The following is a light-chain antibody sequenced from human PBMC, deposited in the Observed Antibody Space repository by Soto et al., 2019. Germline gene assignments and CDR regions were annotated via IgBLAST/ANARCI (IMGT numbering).Light chain of an antibody. J-gene: IGKJ2*01. V-gene: IGKV3-11*01. CDR2: DAS. Sequence: EIVLTQSPATLSLSPGERATLSCRASQSVSSYLAWYQQKPGQAPRLLIYDASSRATGIPARFSGSGSGTALTLTISSLGPEDFAVFYFQQRSNGGGGEYTFGQGTKLEIK. CDR3: QQRSNGGGGEYT. CDR1: QSVSSY.